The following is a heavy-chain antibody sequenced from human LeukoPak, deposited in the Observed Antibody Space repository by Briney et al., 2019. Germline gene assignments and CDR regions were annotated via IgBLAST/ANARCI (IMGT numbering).Heavy chain of an antibody. CDR2: MSQSGST. Sequence: SEILSLTCTVSGGSISSGGYYWTWIRQPPGKGLEWIGYMSQSGSTYYNPSLKSRVTISVDTSKSQFSLKLTSVTAADTAVYYCARDWSGPYYFDYWGQGTLVTVSS. J-gene: IGHJ4*01. V-gene: IGHV4-31*03. CDR1: GGSISSGGYY. D-gene: IGHD3-3*01. CDR3: ARDWSGPYYFDY.